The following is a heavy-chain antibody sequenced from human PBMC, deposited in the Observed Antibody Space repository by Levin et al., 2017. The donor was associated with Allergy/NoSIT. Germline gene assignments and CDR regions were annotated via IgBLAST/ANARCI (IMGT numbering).Heavy chain of an antibody. D-gene: IGHD6-13*01. CDR1: GITFSNAW. J-gene: IGHJ4*02. Sequence: GGSLRLSCTASGITFSNAWMSWARQAPGKGLEWVGRIKSKTDGGTADYASPVKGRFTISRDDSKNMLYLQMNSLKTEDTAVYYCTTYISSWYYFDNWGQGTLVTVSS. CDR2: IKSKTDGGTA. CDR3: TTYISSWYYFDN. V-gene: IGHV3-15*01.